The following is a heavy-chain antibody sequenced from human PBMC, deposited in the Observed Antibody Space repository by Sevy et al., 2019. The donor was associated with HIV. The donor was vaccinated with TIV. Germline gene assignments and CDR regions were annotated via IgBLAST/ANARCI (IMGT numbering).Heavy chain of an antibody. J-gene: IGHJ6*02. Sequence: GGSLRLSCAASGFTFSSYGMHWVRQAPGKGLEWVSVIWYNGSNNYYADSVKGRFTISRDNSKNTLYLQMKSLRAEDTAVYYCARVGYCRGGTCFSGFYYAMDVWGQGTTVTVSS. CDR2: IWYNGSNN. CDR3: ARVGYCRGGTCFSGFYYAMDV. D-gene: IGHD2-15*01. V-gene: IGHV3-33*01. CDR1: GFTFSSYG.